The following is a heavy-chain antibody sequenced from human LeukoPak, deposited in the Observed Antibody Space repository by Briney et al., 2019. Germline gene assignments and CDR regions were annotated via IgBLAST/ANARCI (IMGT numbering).Heavy chain of an antibody. CDR2: IYYSGST. CDR1: GGSISSYY. J-gene: IGHJ4*02. Sequence: SETLSLTCTVSGGSISSYYWSWIRQPPGKGLEWIGYIYYSGSTNYNPSLKSRVTISVDTSKNQFSLKLSSVTAADTAVYYCARSRGYSYGLVFDYWGQGTLVTVSS. V-gene: IGHV4-59*08. D-gene: IGHD5-18*01. CDR3: ARSRGYSYGLVFDY.